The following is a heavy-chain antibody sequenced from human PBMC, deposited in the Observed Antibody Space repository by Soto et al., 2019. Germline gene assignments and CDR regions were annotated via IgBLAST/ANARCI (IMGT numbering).Heavy chain of an antibody. V-gene: IGHV4-59*01. CDR3: ARQTSGAFFDY. D-gene: IGHD2-2*01. Sequence: PSETLSLTCTVSGGSISSYYWSWIRQPPGKGLEWIGYIYYSGSTNYNPSLKSRVTISVDTSKNQFSLKLSSVTAADTAVYYCARQTSGAFFDYWGQGXLVTVSS. CDR1: GGSISSYY. J-gene: IGHJ4*02. CDR2: IYYSGST.